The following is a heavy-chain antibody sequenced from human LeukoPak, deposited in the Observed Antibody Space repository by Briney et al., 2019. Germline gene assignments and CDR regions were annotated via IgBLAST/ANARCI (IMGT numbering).Heavy chain of an antibody. CDR2: IYSGGST. CDR1: EFSVGSNY. D-gene: IGHD3-22*01. CDR3: AKDTLRSAEGYF. Sequence: GGSLRLSCAASEFSVGSNYMTWVRQAPGKGLGWVSLIYSGGSTYYADSVKGRFTISRDNSKSTLYLQMDSLRAEDTAVYYCAKDTLRSAEGYFWGQGILVTVSS. J-gene: IGHJ4*02. V-gene: IGHV3-66*02.